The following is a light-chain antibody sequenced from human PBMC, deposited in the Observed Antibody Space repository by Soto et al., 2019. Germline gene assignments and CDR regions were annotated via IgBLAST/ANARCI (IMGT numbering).Light chain of an antibody. CDR3: QVWHSSSVDYV. J-gene: IGLJ1*01. V-gene: IGLV3-21*02. CDR1: NIGRKS. Sequence: SYELTQPPSVSVAPGQTARITCGGTNIGRKSVHWYQQKPGQAPVVVVYDDRDRPSGIPERFSGSNSGNTAALTISRVEAGDEADYYCQVWHSSSVDYVFGSGTKVTVL. CDR2: DDR.